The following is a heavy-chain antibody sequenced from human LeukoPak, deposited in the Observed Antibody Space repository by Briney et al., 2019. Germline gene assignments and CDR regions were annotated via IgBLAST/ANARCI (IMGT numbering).Heavy chain of an antibody. Sequence: SGTLSLTCGVSGGSISNTNWWSWVRPPPGQGLEWIGEISLTGLTHYNPSLESRVTVSLDKSKNQLSLSLTSVTAADTAVYYCSRENGAFSPFGYWGQGTLVTV. CDR2: ISLTGLT. V-gene: IGHV4-4*02. J-gene: IGHJ4*02. D-gene: IGHD2-8*01. CDR3: SRENGAFSPFGY. CDR1: GGSISNTNW.